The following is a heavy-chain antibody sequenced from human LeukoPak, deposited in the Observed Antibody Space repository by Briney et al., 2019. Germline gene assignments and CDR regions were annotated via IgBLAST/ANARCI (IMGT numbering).Heavy chain of an antibody. CDR1: GFTFSSYV. Sequence: GGSLRLSCAASGFTFSSYVMSWVRQAPGKGLEWVSAISGSGASTYYADSVKGRFTISRDNSKNTLYLQMNSLRAEDTAVYYCAKRANSGSYSILDYWGQGTLVTVSS. D-gene: IGHD1-26*01. CDR2: ISGSGAST. J-gene: IGHJ4*02. CDR3: AKRANSGSYSILDY. V-gene: IGHV3-23*01.